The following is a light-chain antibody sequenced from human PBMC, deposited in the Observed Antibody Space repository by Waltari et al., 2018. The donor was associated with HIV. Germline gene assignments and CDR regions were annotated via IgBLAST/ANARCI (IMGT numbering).Light chain of an antibody. CDR1: RSDVGGYNY. J-gene: IGLJ2*01. V-gene: IGLV2-14*01. CDR3: SSYTSSYTVI. Sequence: QSALTQPASVSGSPGQSITISCSGSRSDVGGYNYVYWYQQHPGKAPKLMSYDVSDRPSGVSNRYSGSKSDNTAALTISGLQTEDEADYYCSSYTSSYTVIFGGGTKLTVL. CDR2: DVS.